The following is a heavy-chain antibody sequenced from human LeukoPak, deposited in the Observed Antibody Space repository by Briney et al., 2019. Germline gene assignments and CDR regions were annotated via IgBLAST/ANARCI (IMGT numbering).Heavy chain of an antibody. J-gene: IGHJ4*02. Sequence: SETLSLTCTVSGGSISSSSYYWGWIRQPPGKGLEWIGSIYHSGSTYYNPSLKSRVTISVDTSKNQFSLKLSSVTAADTAVYYCARARVAVFDYWGQGTLVTVSS. CDR1: GGSISSSSYY. CDR2: IYHSGST. D-gene: IGHD2-15*01. V-gene: IGHV4-39*07. CDR3: ARARVAVFDY.